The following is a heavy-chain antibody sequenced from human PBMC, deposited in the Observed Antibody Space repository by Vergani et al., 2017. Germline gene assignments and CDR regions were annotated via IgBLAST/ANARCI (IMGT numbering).Heavy chain of an antibody. CDR2: INPSGGHT. CDR1: GYTFRNYY. Sequence: VQVVQSGAEVKKSGASVKVSCKTSGYTFRNYYMHWVRQAPGQGLEWMGIINPSGGHTNYAKKFQGRVTMTRDTSTSTVYMELSSLRSEDTAIYYCAIGDYGILTGYRYWGQGTLVTVSA. J-gene: IGHJ4*02. V-gene: IGHV1-46*03. CDR3: AIGDYGILTGYRY. D-gene: IGHD3-9*01.